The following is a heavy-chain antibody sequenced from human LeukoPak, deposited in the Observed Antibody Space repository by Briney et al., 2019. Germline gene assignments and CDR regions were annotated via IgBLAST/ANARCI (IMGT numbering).Heavy chain of an antibody. J-gene: IGHJ2*01. V-gene: IGHV4-59*01. CDR2: IYYSGST. CDR1: GGSISSYY. D-gene: IGHD5-24*01. Sequence: SESLSLTCTVPGGSISSYYWSWIRQPPGKGLEWMGYIYYSGSTNYNPSLQSRVTISVDTSKNQFSLKLSSVTAADTAVYYCARVREEGLAFDLWGRGTLVTVSS. CDR3: ARVREEGLAFDL.